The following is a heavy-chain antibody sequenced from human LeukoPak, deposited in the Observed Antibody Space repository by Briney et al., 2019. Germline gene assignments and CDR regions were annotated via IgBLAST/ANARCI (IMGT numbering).Heavy chain of an antibody. Sequence: PGRSLRLSCAASGFTFSSYAMHWVRQAPGKGLEWVAVISHDGSNKYYADSVEGRFTISRDNSKNTLYLQMNSLRAEDTAVYYCARVKDSDDAFDIWGQGTMVTVSS. CDR3: ARVKDSDDAFDI. CDR1: GFTFSSYA. CDR2: ISHDGSNK. V-gene: IGHV3-30-3*01. J-gene: IGHJ3*02. D-gene: IGHD2-15*01.